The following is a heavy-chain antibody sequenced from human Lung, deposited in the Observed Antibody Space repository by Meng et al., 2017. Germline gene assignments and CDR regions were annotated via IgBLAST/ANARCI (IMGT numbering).Heavy chain of an antibody. CDR2: ITGDGSST. J-gene: IGHJ4*02. V-gene: IGHV3-74*02. Sequence: VQLEECGVRLVRPGGSLRLSVAASGFTFSTYWMHWVRQAPGKGLEWVSRITGDGSSTIYADSVQGLFTMSRDNAKNTLSLQMNSLRAEDTAVYYCARGGVTTDDWGQGTLVTVSS. CDR3: ARGGVTTDD. D-gene: IGHD4-17*01. CDR1: GFTFSTYW.